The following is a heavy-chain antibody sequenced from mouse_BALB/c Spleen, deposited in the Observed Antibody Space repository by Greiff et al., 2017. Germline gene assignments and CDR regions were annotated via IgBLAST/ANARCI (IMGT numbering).Heavy chain of an antibody. D-gene: IGHD2-3*01. V-gene: IGHV1S56*01. CDR3: ARDDGYYGY. CDR2: IYPGDGST. CDR1: GYTFTSYY. J-gene: IGHJ2*01. Sequence: QVQLKQSGPELVKPGASVKMSCKASGYTFTSYYIHWVKQRPGQGLEWIGWIYPGDGSTKYNEKFKGKTTLTADKSSSTAYMLLSSLTSEDSAIYFCARDDGYYGYWGQGTTLTVSS.